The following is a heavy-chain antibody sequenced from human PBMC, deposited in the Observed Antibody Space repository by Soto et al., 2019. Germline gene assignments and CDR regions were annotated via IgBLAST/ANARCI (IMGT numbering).Heavy chain of an antibody. V-gene: IGHV2-26*01. D-gene: IGHD6-13*01. CDR3: ARLIAAAGYFDY. CDR2: IFSNDEK. Sequence: QVTLKESGPVLVKPTETLTLTCTVCGFSLSNARMGVSWIRQPPGKALEWLAHIFSNDEKSYSTSLKSRLTISKDTSKSQVVLTMTNMDPVDTATYYCARLIAAAGYFDYWGQGTLVTVSS. CDR1: GFSLSNARMG. J-gene: IGHJ4*02.